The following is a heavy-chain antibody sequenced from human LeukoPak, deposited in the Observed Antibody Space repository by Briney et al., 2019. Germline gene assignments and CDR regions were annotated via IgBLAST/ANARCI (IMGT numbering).Heavy chain of an antibody. CDR2: IYTSGST. D-gene: IGHD2-2*01. CDR3: ARGGLEGSSTSSLYYYGMDV. Sequence: SETLSLTCTVSGGSISSYYWSWIRQPAGKGLEWIGRIYTSGSTNYNPSLKSRVTMSVDTSKNQFSLKLSSVTAADTAVYYCARGGLEGSSTSSLYYYGMDVWGQGTTVTVSS. CDR1: GGSISSYY. V-gene: IGHV4-4*07. J-gene: IGHJ6*02.